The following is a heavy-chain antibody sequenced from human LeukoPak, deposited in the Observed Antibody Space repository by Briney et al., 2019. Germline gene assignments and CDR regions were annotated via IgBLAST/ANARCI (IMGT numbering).Heavy chain of an antibody. CDR1: GGSISSYY. V-gene: IGHV4-59*01. Sequence: PSETLSLTCTVSGGSISSYYWSWIRQPPGKGLEWIGYIYYSGSTNYNPSLKSRVTISVDTSKNQFSLKLSSVTAADTAVYYCARSGGYDRPFDYWGQGTVVTVSS. CDR3: ARSGGYDRPFDY. CDR2: IYYSGST. D-gene: IGHD5-12*01. J-gene: IGHJ4*02.